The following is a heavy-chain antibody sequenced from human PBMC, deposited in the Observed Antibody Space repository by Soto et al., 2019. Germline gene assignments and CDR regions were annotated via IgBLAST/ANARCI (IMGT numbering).Heavy chain of an antibody. CDR1: GLTVSGNY. V-gene: IGHV3-53*01. J-gene: IGHJ4*02. D-gene: IGHD7-27*01. CDR2: MYSDGTT. CDR3: ARASSRWGSEAAY. Sequence: EVQLVESGGGLIQPGGSLRLSCAASGLTVSGNYMGWVRQAPGKGLEWVSGMYSDGTTNYADSVKGRFTIFRDNSKNTLFLQMNSLRVEDTAVYHCARASSRWGSEAAYWGQGTQVTVSS.